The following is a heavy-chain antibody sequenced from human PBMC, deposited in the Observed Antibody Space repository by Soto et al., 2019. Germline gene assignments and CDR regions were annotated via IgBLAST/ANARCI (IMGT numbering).Heavy chain of an antibody. J-gene: IGHJ4*02. Sequence: ASVKVSCKASGYTFTNYYMHWVRQAPGQGLEWMGMINPSGDSTTYAQKFQGRVTMTRDTSTSTVYIELSSLRSEDTAVYYCARQGAPLGYWGQGTLVTVYS. CDR1: GYTFTNYY. V-gene: IGHV1-46*01. D-gene: IGHD1-26*01. CDR2: INPSGDST. CDR3: ARQGAPLGY.